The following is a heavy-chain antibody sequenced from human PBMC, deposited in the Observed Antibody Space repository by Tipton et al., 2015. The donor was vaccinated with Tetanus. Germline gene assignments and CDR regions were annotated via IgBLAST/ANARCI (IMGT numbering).Heavy chain of an antibody. CDR2: MNPKGGTI. Sequence: QVQLVQSGAEVKEPGASVTVSCKASGYTFNNHDIFWVRQATGQGLEWLGWMNPKGGTIGSAQKFQGRFTMTRDTSINTAYMELTSLTSEDTAVYYCARCRGWYGSCAFDIWGRGTVVTVSS. CDR3: ARCRGWYGSCAFDI. CDR1: GYTFNNHD. V-gene: IGHV1-8*01. D-gene: IGHD6-19*01. J-gene: IGHJ3*02.